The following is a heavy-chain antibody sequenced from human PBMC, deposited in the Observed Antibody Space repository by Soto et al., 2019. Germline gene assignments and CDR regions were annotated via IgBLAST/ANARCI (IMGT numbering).Heavy chain of an antibody. J-gene: IGHJ3*02. CDR2: INPSGGST. CDR3: ARGYGIVGAARHAFDI. D-gene: IGHD1-26*01. V-gene: IGHV1-46*03. CDR1: GYTFTNYY. Sequence: ASVKVSCKASGYTFTNYYMHWVRQAPGQGLEWMGIINPSGGSTSYAQKFQGRVTMTRDTSTSTVYMELSSLRSEDTAVYYCARGYGIVGAARHAFDIWGQGTMVTVSS.